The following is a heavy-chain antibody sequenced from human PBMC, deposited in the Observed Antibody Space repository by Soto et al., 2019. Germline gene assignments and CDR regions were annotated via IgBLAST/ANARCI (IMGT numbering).Heavy chain of an antibody. D-gene: IGHD6-6*01. CDR3: AREGGIAAPVFDY. CDR2: IKQDGSEK. J-gene: IGHJ4*02. Sequence: GGSLRLSCAASGFTFSSYWMSWVRQAPGKGLEWVANIKQDGSEKYYVDSVKGRFTISRDNAKNSLYLQMNSLRAEDTAVYYCAREGGIAAPVFDYWGQGTLVTVSS. V-gene: IGHV3-7*03. CDR1: GFTFSSYW.